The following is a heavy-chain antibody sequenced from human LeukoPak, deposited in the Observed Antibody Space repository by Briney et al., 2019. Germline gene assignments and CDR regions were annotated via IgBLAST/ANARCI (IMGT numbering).Heavy chain of an antibody. J-gene: IGHJ4*02. CDR2: IYYSGSA. Sequence: SETLSLTCTVSVGSISNYYWSWIRQPPGKGLEWIGYIYYSGSANYNPPLKSRVTISVDTSKNQFSLKLSSVTAADTAVYYCARVWATGTFDYWGQGTLVTVSS. CDR1: VGSISNYY. CDR3: ARVWATGTFDY. D-gene: IGHD5-12*01. V-gene: IGHV4-59*01.